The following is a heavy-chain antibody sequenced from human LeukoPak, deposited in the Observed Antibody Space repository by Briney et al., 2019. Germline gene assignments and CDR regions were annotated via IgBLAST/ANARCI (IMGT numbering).Heavy chain of an antibody. D-gene: IGHD3-3*01. CDR1: GFTFDDYG. J-gene: IGHJ6*03. Sequence: GGSLRLSCAASGFTFDDYGMSWVGHAPGKGLEWVSGINWNGGRTGYADSVKGRFTISRDNAKNSLYLQMNSLRAEDTALYYCARDRPNYDFWSGYYLSYYYYYMDVWGKGTTVTVSS. CDR2: INWNGGRT. CDR3: ARDRPNYDFWSGYYLSYYYYYMDV. V-gene: IGHV3-20*04.